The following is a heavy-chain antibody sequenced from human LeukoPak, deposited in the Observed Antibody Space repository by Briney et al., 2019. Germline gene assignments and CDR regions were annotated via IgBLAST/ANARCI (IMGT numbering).Heavy chain of an antibody. CDR2: IYYSGST. J-gene: IGHJ5*02. Sequence: PSETLSLTCTVSGGSISSSSYYWGWIRQPPGKGLEWIGSIYYSGSTYYNPSLKSRVTISVDTSKNQFSLKLSSVTAADTAVYYCARATHSSSWYLEGWFDPWGQGTLVTVSS. D-gene: IGHD6-13*01. CDR1: GGSISSSSYY. V-gene: IGHV4-39*07. CDR3: ARATHSSSWYLEGWFDP.